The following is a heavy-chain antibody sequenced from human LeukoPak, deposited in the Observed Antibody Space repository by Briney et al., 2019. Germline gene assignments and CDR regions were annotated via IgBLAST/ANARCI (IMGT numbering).Heavy chain of an antibody. D-gene: IGHD3-10*01. V-gene: IGHV4-59*08. J-gene: IGHJ6*02. CDR1: GGSFSGYY. CDR2: MYDSGNT. CDR3: ARNSPYYGSGSYKGYYYYAIDV. Sequence: SETLSLTCAVYGGSFSGYYWSWIRQPPGKGLEWIGYMYDSGNTEYNPSLKSRVTISVDTSKNQFSLKLSSVTAADTAVYYCARNSPYYGSGSYKGYYYYAIDVWGQGTTVTVSS.